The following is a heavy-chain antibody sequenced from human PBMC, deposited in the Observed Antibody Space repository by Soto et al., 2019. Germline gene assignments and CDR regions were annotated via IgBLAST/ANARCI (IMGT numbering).Heavy chain of an antibody. J-gene: IGHJ4*02. Sequence: EVQLLESGGDLVQPGGSLRLSCAASGLTFSSYAMSWVRQAPGKGLEWVAVISGSGGYTDYADSVKGRFTISRDNSKNTRYLQRKSLRAEDTALYYWAKRFRGVLLNPEVDWGQGTLVTVSS. CDR3: AKRFRGVLLNPEVD. V-gene: IGHV3-23*01. CDR2: ISGSGGYT. D-gene: IGHD3-10*01. CDR1: GLTFSSYA.